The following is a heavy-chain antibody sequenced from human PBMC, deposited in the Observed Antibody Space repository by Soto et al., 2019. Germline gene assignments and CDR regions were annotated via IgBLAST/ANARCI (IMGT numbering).Heavy chain of an antibody. V-gene: IGHV1-69*13. CDR3: ARGGFSGGYDIYYSYCGTDV. Sequence: ASVKVSCKASGGTFSSYAISWVRQAPGQGLEWMGGIIPIFGTANYAQKFQGRVTITADESTSTAYMELSSLGSEDTAVYYCARGGFSGGYDIYYSYCGTDVWGQGTTVTVSS. J-gene: IGHJ6*02. CDR1: GGTFSSYA. D-gene: IGHD6-19*01. CDR2: IIPIFGTA.